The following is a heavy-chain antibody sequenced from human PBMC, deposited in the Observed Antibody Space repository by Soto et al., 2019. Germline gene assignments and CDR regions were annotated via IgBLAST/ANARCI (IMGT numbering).Heavy chain of an antibody. V-gene: IGHV1-18*01. CDR1: DYTFTSYG. Sequence: QVQLVQSGAEVKKPGASVKVSCKAADYTFTSYGINWVRQAPRQGLEWMGWISPYNDNTQYAQRFQGRVTLTTDTSTNTAYMELRSLRSDDTAVYYCARGMWELPIDYWGQGTLVTVSS. CDR3: ARGMWELPIDY. D-gene: IGHD1-26*01. CDR2: ISPYNDNT. J-gene: IGHJ4*02.